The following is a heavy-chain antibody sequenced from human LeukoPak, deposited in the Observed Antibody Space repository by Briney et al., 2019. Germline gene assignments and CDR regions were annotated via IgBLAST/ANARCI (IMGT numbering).Heavy chain of an antibody. CDR3: ARGLSAIVY. CDR1: GGSFSGYY. D-gene: IGHD2-15*01. Sequence: PSETLSLTCAVYGGSFSGYYWSWICQPPGKGLEWIGEINHSGSTNYNPSLKSRVTISVDTFKNQFSLKLSSVTAADTAVYYCARGLSAIVYWGQGTLVTVSS. CDR2: INHSGST. V-gene: IGHV4-34*01. J-gene: IGHJ4*02.